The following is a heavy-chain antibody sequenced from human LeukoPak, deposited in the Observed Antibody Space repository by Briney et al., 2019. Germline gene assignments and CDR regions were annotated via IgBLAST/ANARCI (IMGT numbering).Heavy chain of an antibody. V-gene: IGHV1-2*06. CDR3: ARDSSGYYYYGMDV. CDR1: GYTFTDYY. Sequence: GASVKVSCKASGYTFTDYYMHWVRQAPGQGLEWMGRINPNSGGTNYAQKFQGRVTMTRDTSISTAYMELSRLRSDDTAVYYCARDSSGYYYYGMDVWGQGTTVTVSS. D-gene: IGHD3-22*01. CDR2: INPNSGGT. J-gene: IGHJ6*02.